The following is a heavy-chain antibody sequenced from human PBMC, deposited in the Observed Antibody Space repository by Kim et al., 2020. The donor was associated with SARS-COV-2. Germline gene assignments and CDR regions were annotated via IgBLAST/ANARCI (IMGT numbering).Heavy chain of an antibody. D-gene: IGHD2-15*01. Sequence: KGRFTISRDNAKNSLYLQMNSLRAEDTAVYYCARDRDQPLLLKKYNWFDPWGQGTLVTVSS. J-gene: IGHJ5*02. V-gene: IGHV3-11*06. CDR3: ARDRDQPLLLKKYNWFDP.